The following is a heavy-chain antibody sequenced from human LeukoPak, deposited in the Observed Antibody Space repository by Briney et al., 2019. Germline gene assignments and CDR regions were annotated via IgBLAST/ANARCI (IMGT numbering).Heavy chain of an antibody. Sequence: ASVKVSCKASGCTFSSYAISWVRQATGQGLEWMGGMIPIFGTTNYAQKFQGRVTITADTSTTTAYMELSSLRSEDTAVYYCATVVVATADASDIWGQGTMVTVSS. V-gene: IGHV1-69*06. CDR3: ATVVVATADASDI. J-gene: IGHJ3*02. CDR2: MIPIFGTT. D-gene: IGHD1-26*01. CDR1: GCTFSSYA.